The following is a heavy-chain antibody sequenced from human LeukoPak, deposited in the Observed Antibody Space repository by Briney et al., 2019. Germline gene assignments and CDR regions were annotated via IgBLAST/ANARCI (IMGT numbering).Heavy chain of an antibody. CDR2: IYPGDSDT. Sequence: GESLKISCKGSGYSFTSYWIGWVRQMPGKGLEWMGIIYPGDSDTGYSPSFQGQVTISADKSISTAYLQWSSLKASDTAMYYCARQVPAATNWFDPWGQGTLVTVSS. V-gene: IGHV5-51*01. J-gene: IGHJ5*02. CDR3: ARQVPAATNWFDP. D-gene: IGHD2-2*01. CDR1: GYSFTSYW.